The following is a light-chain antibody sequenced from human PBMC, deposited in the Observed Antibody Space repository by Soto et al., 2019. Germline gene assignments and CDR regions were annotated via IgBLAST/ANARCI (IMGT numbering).Light chain of an antibody. J-gene: IGKJ3*01. V-gene: IGKV3-11*01. CDR3: QQRSNWPSIFT. Sequence: EIVLTQSPATLSLSPGERATLSCRASQTVSNYLAWYQQKPGQAPRLLIYGASNRATGVPSRVSGSGSGTDFNLSITGQEPEVFALSYCQQRSNWPSIFTLGRGTKVDVK. CDR1: QTVSNY. CDR2: GAS.